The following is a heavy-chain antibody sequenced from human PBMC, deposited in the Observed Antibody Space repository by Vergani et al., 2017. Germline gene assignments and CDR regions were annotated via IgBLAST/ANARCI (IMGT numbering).Heavy chain of an antibody. J-gene: IGHJ6*03. Sequence: QLQLQESGSGLVKPSQTLSLTCAVSGGSISSGGYSWSWIRQPPGKGLEWIGYIYHSGSTYYNPSLKSRVTMSVDRSKNQFSLKRSSVTAADTAVYYCARVSGNYYYYYYMDVWGKGTTVTVSS. CDR2: IYHSGST. CDR3: ARVSGNYYYYYYMDV. D-gene: IGHD3-10*01. CDR1: GGSISSGGYS. V-gene: IGHV4-30-2*01.